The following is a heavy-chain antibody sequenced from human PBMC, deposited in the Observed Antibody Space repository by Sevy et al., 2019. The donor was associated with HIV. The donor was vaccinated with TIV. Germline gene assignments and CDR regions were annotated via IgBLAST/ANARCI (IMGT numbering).Heavy chain of an antibody. J-gene: IGHJ6*02. CDR3: STDPIIVLLVTDGMDV. CDR2: IKSKADGGTT. Sequence: GGSLRLSCAASGFTFYYAWMTWVRQAPGKGLEWVGRIKSKADGGTTDYSAPVKGRFIISRDDSKNTLYLQMNSLQTEDTAVYYCSTDPIIVLLVTDGMDVWGQGTTVTVSS. V-gene: IGHV3-15*01. CDR1: GFTFYYAW. D-gene: IGHD2-8*02.